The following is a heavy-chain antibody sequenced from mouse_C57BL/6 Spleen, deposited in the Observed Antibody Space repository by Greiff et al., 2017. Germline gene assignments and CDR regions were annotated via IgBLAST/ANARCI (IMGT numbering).Heavy chain of an antibody. CDR1: GYTFTSYW. Sequence: QVQLQQPGAELVRPGSSVKLSCKASGYTFTSYWMHWVKQRPIQGLEWIGNIDPSDSETHYNQKFKDKATLTVDKSSSTAYMQLSSLTSEDSAVYYCARWDYDYDDAWYFDVWGTGTTVTVSS. CDR2: IDPSDSET. J-gene: IGHJ1*03. V-gene: IGHV1-52*01. CDR3: ARWDYDYDDAWYFDV. D-gene: IGHD2-4*01.